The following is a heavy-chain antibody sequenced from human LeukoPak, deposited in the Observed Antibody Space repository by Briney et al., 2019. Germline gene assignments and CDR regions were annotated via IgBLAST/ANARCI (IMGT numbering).Heavy chain of an antibody. Sequence: GGTLRLSCAASGFTFSSYWMSWVRQAPGKGLEWVANIKQDGSEKYYVDSVKGRFTISRDNAKNTLYLQMYSLRAEDTAVYYCARVVDHDYGDYYLDYWGQGTLVTVSS. V-gene: IGHV3-7*03. CDR1: GFTFSSYW. CDR3: ARVVDHDYGDYYLDY. CDR2: IKQDGSEK. J-gene: IGHJ4*02. D-gene: IGHD4-17*01.